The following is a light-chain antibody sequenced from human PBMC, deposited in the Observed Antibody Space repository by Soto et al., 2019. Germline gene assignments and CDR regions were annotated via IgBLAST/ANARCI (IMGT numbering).Light chain of an antibody. CDR1: QSLLHSNGNNF. CDR2: LGS. CDR3: MQALQTPYT. Sequence: DIVMTQSPLSLTVTPGEPASISCRSSQSLLHSNGNNFFDWYLQKPGQSPQLLIYLGSERASGVPDRFSGSGSDTYFTLKISRVEAEDVGVYHCMQALQTPYTFGQGTKLEIK. J-gene: IGKJ2*01. V-gene: IGKV2-28*01.